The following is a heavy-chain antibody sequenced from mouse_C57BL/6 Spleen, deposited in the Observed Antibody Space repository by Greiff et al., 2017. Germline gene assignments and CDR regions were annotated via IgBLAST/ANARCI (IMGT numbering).Heavy chain of an antibody. CDR2: ISSGGSYT. CDR3: ARHYGNRYFDV. Sequence: EVKLVESGGDLVKPGGSLKLSCAASGFTFSSYGMSWVRQTPDKRLEWVATISSGGSYTYYPDSVKGRFTISRDNAKNTLYLQMSSLKSEDTAMYYCARHYGNRYFDVWGTGTTVTVSS. D-gene: IGHD2-1*01. J-gene: IGHJ1*03. V-gene: IGHV5-6*01. CDR1: GFTFSSYG.